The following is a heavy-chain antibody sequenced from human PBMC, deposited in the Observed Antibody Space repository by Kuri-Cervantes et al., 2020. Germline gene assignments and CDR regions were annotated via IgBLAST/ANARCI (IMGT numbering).Heavy chain of an antibody. V-gene: IGHV3-7*01. J-gene: IGHJ6*02. CDR1: GFTFSSYA. CDR2: IKQDGSEK. CDR3: ASGSRSSVYYDMDV. D-gene: IGHD3-10*01. Sequence: SMKISCAASGFTFSSYAMTWVGQAPGKGLEWVANIKQDGSEKYYVDSVKGRFTISRDNAKNSLYLQMNSLRAEDTAVYYCASGSRSSVYYDMDVWGQGTTVTVSS.